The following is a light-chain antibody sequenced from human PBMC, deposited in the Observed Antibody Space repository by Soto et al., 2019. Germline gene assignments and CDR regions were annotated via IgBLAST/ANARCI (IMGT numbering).Light chain of an antibody. V-gene: IGLV1-44*01. CDR2: ATD. CDR3: SARDDNLQQWL. CDR1: HSNIGPNI. Sequence: QSMLTQPPSPSGTPGQRVTISCSGSHSNIGPNIVNWYQQLPGAAPKLLIYATDHRPSGVPDRFSGSKSGTSASLAISGLQSEDEADYYGSARDDNLQQWLFGGGTQVTVL. J-gene: IGLJ3*02.